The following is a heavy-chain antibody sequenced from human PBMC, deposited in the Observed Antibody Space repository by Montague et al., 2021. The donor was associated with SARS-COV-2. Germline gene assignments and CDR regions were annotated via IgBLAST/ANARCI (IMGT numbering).Heavy chain of an antibody. V-gene: IGHV2-5*01. CDR3: AHSPISLVRGIIPNWFDS. Sequence: PALVIPTQTLTLTCAFSGFSLTTSGVGVGWIRQPPGKALEWLALIYWNDDKRYSPSLKSRLTITKDTSKNQVVLIMTNMDPVDTATYYCAHSPISLVRGIIPNWFDSWGQGTLVTVSS. CDR1: GFSLTTSGVG. CDR2: IYWNDDK. J-gene: IGHJ5*01. D-gene: IGHD3-10*01.